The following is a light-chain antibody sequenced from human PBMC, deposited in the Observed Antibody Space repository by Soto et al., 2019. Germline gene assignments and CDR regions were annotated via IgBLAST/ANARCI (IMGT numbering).Light chain of an antibody. Sequence: ILVTQSPATLSVSPGERATLSCRASQSVSSNLAWYMQKPGQAPRLLIYGASTRATGIPARFSGSGSGTEFTLTISSLQSEDFVLYYCQQYDNWPLTFGGGTKVE. CDR1: QSVSSN. CDR3: QQYDNWPLT. V-gene: IGKV3-15*01. J-gene: IGKJ4*01. CDR2: GAS.